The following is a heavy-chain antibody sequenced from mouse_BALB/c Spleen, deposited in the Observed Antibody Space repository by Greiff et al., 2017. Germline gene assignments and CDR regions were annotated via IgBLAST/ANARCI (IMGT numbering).Heavy chain of an antibody. CDR2: ISSGGSYN. CDR1: GFTFSSYG. J-gene: IGHJ4*01. CDR3: ARRHGNYFFMDY. V-gene: IGHV5-6*02. Sequence: EVKLMESGGDLVKPGGSLKLSCAASGFTFSSYGMSWVRQTPDKRLEWVATISSGGSYNYYPDSVKGRFTISRDNAKNTLYLQMSSLKSEDTAMYYCARRHGNYFFMDYWGQGTSVTVSS. D-gene: IGHD2-1*01.